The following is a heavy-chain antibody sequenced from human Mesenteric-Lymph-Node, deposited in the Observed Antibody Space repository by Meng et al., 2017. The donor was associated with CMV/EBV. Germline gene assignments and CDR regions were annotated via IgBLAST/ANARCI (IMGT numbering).Heavy chain of an antibody. J-gene: IGHJ6*02. CDR2: IRSQANSYAT. V-gene: IGHV3-73*01. CDR1: GFTLSGSA. Sequence: GESLKISCAASGFTLSGSAMHWVRQASGKGLEWVDRIRSQANSYATAYAASVKGRFTISSDDSKNTAYVQMNSLKTEDTAVYYCTRRSDLEWLPETYYGMDVWGQGTTVTVSS. D-gene: IGHD3-3*01. CDR3: TRRSDLEWLPETYYGMDV.